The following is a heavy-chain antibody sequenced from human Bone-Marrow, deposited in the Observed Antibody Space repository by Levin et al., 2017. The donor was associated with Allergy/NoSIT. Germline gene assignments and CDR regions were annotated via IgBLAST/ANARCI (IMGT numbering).Heavy chain of an antibody. CDR3: ATTPIFGVARDAFDI. CDR1: TLTFTKYW. CDR2: IKQDGSEK. J-gene: IGHJ3*02. V-gene: IGHV3-7*01. D-gene: IGHD3-3*01. Sequence: GESLKISCVASTLTFTKYWMNWVRQAPGKGLEWVANIKQDGSEKYYMDSVKGRFTISRDNAKNSLYLQMNSLRAEDTAVYYCATTPIFGVARDAFDIWGQGTMVTVSS.